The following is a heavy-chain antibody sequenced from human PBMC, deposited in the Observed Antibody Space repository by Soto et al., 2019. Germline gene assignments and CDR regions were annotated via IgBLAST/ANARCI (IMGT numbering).Heavy chain of an antibody. D-gene: IGHD6-13*01. Sequence: SETLSLTCTVSGASINSYHWSWIRQPAGKGLEWIGHIHSSGSTNYNPSLKSRVTMSVDTSKNQFSLRLMSLTAADTAVYYCARDQGVAAAGITWFDPWGQGSLVTVSS. CDR1: GASINSYH. CDR3: ARDQGVAAAGITWFDP. CDR2: IHSSGST. J-gene: IGHJ5*02. V-gene: IGHV4-4*07.